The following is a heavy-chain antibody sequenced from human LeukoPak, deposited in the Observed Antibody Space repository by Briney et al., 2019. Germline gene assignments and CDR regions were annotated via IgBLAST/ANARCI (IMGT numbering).Heavy chain of an antibody. CDR3: ARGGGYNYDY. V-gene: IGHV4-59*01. CDR1: GGSFSGYY. Sequence: SETLSLTCAVYGGSFSGYYWSWIRQPPGRGLEWIGYIYYSGSTNYNPSLKSRVTISVDTSKNQFSLKLSSVTAADTAAYYCARGGGYNYDYWGQGTLVTVSS. CDR2: IYYSGST. J-gene: IGHJ4*02. D-gene: IGHD5-24*01.